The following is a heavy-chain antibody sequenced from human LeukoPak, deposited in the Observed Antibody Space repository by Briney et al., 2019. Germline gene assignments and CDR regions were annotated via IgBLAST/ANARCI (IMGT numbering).Heavy chain of an antibody. V-gene: IGHV3-9*01. Sequence: GGSLRLSCAASGFTFSSYAMHWVRHAPGKGLEWVSGISWNSGSIGYADSVKGRFTISRDNAKNSLYLQMNSLRAEDTALYYCAKGELGGSFDYWGQGTLVTVSS. J-gene: IGHJ4*02. CDR1: GFTFSSYA. CDR2: ISWNSGSI. D-gene: IGHD1-7*01. CDR3: AKGELGGSFDY.